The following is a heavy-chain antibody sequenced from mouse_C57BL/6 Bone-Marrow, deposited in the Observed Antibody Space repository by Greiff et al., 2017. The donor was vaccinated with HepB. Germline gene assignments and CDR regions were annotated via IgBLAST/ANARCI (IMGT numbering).Heavy chain of an antibody. V-gene: IGHV5-9-1*02. J-gene: IGHJ4*01. CDR2: ISSGGDYI. Sequence: EVKLVESGEGLVKPGGSLKLSCAASGFTFSSYAMSWVRQTPEKRLEWVAYISSGGDYIYYADTVKGRFTISRDNARNTLYLQMSSLKSEDTAMYYCTRARGYDYDYYAMDYWGQGTSVTVSS. CDR1: GFTFSSYA. D-gene: IGHD2-4*01. CDR3: TRARGYDYDYYAMDY.